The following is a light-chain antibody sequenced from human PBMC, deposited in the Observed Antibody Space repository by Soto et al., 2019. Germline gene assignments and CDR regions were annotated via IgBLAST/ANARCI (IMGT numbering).Light chain of an antibody. CDR2: GAS. J-gene: IGKJ1*01. CDR1: QDVSSN. Sequence: EIFLTPSPATLSLSPGERATPFRRASQDVSSNLAWYQHKPGQSPRLLISGASTGASGIPPRFSGSGSGTDFTLTISRLEPEDFAVYYCQQYGSSPPTFGQGTKVDIK. CDR3: QQYGSSPPT. V-gene: IGKV3-20*01.